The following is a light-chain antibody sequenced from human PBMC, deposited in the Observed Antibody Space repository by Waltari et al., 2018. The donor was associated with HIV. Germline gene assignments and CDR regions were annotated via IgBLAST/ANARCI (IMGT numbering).Light chain of an antibody. CDR1: TGSLPSGHY. CDR2: DTS. J-gene: IGLJ3*02. V-gene: IGLV7-46*01. Sequence: QAVVTPEPSLTVSPGGTVTLTCRSSTGSLPSGHYLYWFQQKPGQAPRTLIYDTSDKHSWTPARFSGSLLGGKAALTLSGAQPEDEAVYYCLLSYSGAWVFGGGTKLTVL. CDR3: LLSYSGAWV.